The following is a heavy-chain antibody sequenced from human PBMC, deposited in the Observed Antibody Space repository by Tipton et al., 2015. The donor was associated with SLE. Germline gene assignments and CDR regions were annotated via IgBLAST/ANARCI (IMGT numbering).Heavy chain of an antibody. Sequence: TLSLTCTVSGGSISSSSYYWGWIRQPPGKGLEWIGSIYYSGSTYYNPSLKSRVTIYVDTSKNQFSLKLGSVTAADTAVYYCAGYTSGWYNGPDYWGQGTLVTVSS. CDR2: IYYSGST. CDR3: AGYTSGWYNGPDY. D-gene: IGHD6-19*01. J-gene: IGHJ4*02. CDR1: GGSISSSSYY. V-gene: IGHV4-39*01.